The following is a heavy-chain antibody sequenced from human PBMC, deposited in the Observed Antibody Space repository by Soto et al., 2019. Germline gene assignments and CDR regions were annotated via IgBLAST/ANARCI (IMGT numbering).Heavy chain of an antibody. J-gene: IGHJ6*02. Sequence: PSETLSLTCTVSGGSISSYYWTWVRQAPGKGLEWIGDINKSGTTYYNPSLKSRVTISVDTSKNQFSLKLSSVTAADTAVYYCARGGRGIDIPRGMDVWGQGTTVTVSS. CDR1: GGSISSYY. CDR2: INKSGTT. V-gene: IGHV4-59*12. CDR3: ARGGRGIDIPRGMDV. D-gene: IGHD1-1*01.